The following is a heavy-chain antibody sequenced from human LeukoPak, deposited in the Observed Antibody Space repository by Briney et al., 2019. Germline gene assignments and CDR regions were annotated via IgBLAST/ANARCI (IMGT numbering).Heavy chain of an antibody. J-gene: IGHJ4*02. D-gene: IGHD6-13*01. Sequence: ASVKVSCKASGYTFTGYGISWVRQAPGQGLEWMGWISAYNGNTNYAQNLWGRVTMTTDTSTSTAYMELRSLRSDDTAVYYCARDPTLSIAAAGTEIDHWGQGTLVTVSS. CDR3: ARDPTLSIAAAGTEIDH. V-gene: IGHV1-18*01. CDR2: ISAYNGNT. CDR1: GYTFTGYG.